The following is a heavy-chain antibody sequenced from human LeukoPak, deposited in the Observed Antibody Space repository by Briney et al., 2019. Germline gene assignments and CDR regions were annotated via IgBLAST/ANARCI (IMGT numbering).Heavy chain of an antibody. Sequence: GGSLRLSCATSGFPFGDFSMSWVRQAPGKGLGWISTTNSGGTSTYYAESVKGRFTISRDNSKNTLYLQMSSLRVEDTAVYYCAKQSYARSLGEGGPGTLVSVSS. V-gene: IGHV3-23*01. CDR1: GFPFGDFS. CDR2: TNSGGTST. CDR3: AKQSYARSLGE. D-gene: IGHD2-8*01. J-gene: IGHJ4*02.